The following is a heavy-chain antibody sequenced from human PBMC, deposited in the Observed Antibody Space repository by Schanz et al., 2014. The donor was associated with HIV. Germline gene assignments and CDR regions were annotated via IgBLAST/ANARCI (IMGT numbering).Heavy chain of an antibody. J-gene: IGHJ6*02. CDR1: GFIFSRSG. Sequence: QVQLVESGGGVVQPGRSLRLSCAASGFIFSRSGMHWVRQAPGKGLEWVAVIWYDGSNKDYADSVKGRFTISRDNSKNTLYLQMNSLRAEDTAVYYCAKDREYCSSISCPWGGYYYYGMDVWGQGTTVTVSS. V-gene: IGHV3-33*06. CDR2: IWYDGSNK. CDR3: AKDREYCSSISCPWGGYYYYGMDV. D-gene: IGHD2-2*01.